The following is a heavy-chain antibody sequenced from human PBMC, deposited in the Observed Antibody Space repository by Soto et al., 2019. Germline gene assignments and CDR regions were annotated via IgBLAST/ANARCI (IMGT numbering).Heavy chain of an antibody. J-gene: IGHJ4*02. CDR1: GGSFSGYY. Sequence: KASETLSLTCAVYGGSFSGYYWSWIRQPPGKGLEWIGEINHSGSTNYNPSLKSRVTISVDTSKNQFSLKLSSVTAADTAVYYCARGKRRIAALPDYWGQGTLVTVSS. D-gene: IGHD6-6*01. V-gene: IGHV4-34*01. CDR2: INHSGST. CDR3: ARGKRRIAALPDY.